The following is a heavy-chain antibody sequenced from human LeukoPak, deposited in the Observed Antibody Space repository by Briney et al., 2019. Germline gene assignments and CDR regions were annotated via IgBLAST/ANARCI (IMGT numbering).Heavy chain of an antibody. CDR2: INHSGST. J-gene: IGHJ6*02. CDR1: GGSFSGYY. V-gene: IGHV4-34*01. D-gene: IGHD6-19*01. CDR3: ASIAVLDLRVDV. Sequence: SETLSLTCAVYGGSFSGYYWSWIRQPPGKGLEWIGEINHSGSTNYNPSLKSRVTISVDTSKNQFSLKLSSVTAADTAVYYCASIAVLDLRVDVWGQGTTVTVSS.